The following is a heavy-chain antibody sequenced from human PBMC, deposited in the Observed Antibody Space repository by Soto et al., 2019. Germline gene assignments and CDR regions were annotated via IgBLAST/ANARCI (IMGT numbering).Heavy chain of an antibody. CDR1: GGSVSSGSYY. CDR3: ASGELDTATDY. J-gene: IGHJ4*02. V-gene: IGHV4-61*01. CDR2: IYYSGST. Sequence: SETLSLTCTVSGGSVSSGSYYWSWIRQPPGKGLEWIGYIYYSGSTNYNPSLKSRVTISVDTSKNQFSLKLSSVTAADTAVYYCASGELDTATDYWGQGTLVTVSS. D-gene: IGHD5-18*01.